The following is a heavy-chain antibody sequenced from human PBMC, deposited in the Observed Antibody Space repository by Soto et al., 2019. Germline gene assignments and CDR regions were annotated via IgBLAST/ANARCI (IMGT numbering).Heavy chain of an antibody. CDR2: IKDDGSEI. J-gene: IGHJ4*02. Sequence: GGSLRLSCAVSGFNVMSYWMSWVRQAPGKGLEGVASIKDDGSEIYYLQSVRGRFTISRDSAGNALHLAMNYLSAEDTGVYFCARDIGFDYVNWGQETLVTVS. CDR1: GFNVMSYW. D-gene: IGHD3-16*01. V-gene: IGHV3-7*01. CDR3: ARDIGFDYVN.